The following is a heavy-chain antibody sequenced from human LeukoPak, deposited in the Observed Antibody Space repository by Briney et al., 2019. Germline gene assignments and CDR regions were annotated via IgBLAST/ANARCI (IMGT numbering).Heavy chain of an antibody. J-gene: IGHJ5*02. CDR1: GGSISSYY. V-gene: IGHV4-59*08. CDR3: ARNDWNLTGNWFDP. CDR2: IYYSGST. D-gene: IGHD1-1*01. Sequence: SETLSLTCTVSGGSISSYYWSWFRQPPGKRLEWIGYIYYSGSTNYNPSLKSRVTISVDTSKSQFSLKLSSVTAADTAVYYCARNDWNLTGNWFDPWGQGTLVTVSS.